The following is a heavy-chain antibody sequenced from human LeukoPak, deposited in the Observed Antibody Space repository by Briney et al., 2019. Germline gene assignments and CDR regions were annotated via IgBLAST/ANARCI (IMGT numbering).Heavy chain of an antibody. V-gene: IGHV1-69*13. D-gene: IGHD2-2*01. CDR2: IIPIFGTA. Sequence: ASVKVSCKASGGTFSSYAISWVRQAPGQGLERMGGIIPIFGTANYAQKFQGRVTITADESTSTAYMELRSLRSDDTAVYYCARSSSSTSPVHYYGMDVWGQGTTVTVSS. CDR1: GGTFSSYA. CDR3: ARSSSSTSPVHYYGMDV. J-gene: IGHJ6*02.